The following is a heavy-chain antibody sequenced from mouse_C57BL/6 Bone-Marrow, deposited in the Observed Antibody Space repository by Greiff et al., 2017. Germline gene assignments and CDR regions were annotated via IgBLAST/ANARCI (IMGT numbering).Heavy chain of an antibody. CDR3: ARIGNGSSYGYFDV. D-gene: IGHD1-1*01. J-gene: IGHJ1*03. Sequence: VQLQQSGPGLVQPSQSLSITCTVSGFSLTSYGVHWVRQSPGKGLEWLGVIWSGGSTDYNAAFISRLSISKDNSKSQVFFKMNSLQADDTAIYYVARIGNGSSYGYFDVWGTGTTVTVSA. CDR2: IWSGGST. CDR1: GFSLTSYG. V-gene: IGHV2-2*01.